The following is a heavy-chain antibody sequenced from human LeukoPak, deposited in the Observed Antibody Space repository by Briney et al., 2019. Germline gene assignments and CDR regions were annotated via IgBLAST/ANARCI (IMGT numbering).Heavy chain of an antibody. CDR1: GGSISSYY. CDR3: ANSDTAMVTAAFDI. CDR2: IYYSGST. Sequence: SETLSLTCTVSGGSISSYYWSWIRQPPGKGLEWIGYIYYSGSTNYNPSLKSQVTISVDTSKNQFSLKLSSVTAADTAVYYCANSDTAMVTAAFDIWGQGTMVTVSS. V-gene: IGHV4-59*01. J-gene: IGHJ3*02. D-gene: IGHD5-18*01.